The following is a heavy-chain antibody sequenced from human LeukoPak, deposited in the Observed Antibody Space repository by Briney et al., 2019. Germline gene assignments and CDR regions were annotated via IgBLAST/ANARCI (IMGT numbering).Heavy chain of an antibody. V-gene: IGHV1-2*02. CDR2: INPNSGDT. CDR1: GYTFTDYY. D-gene: IGHD2-2*01. CDR3: ARANFLYCSSTTCLFDY. J-gene: IGHJ4*02. Sequence: ASVRVSCKASGYTFTDYYLHWVRQAPGQGFEWMGWINPNSGDTNYAQKFQGRVTMTRDTSISTAHMEMSRLRSDDTAVYYCARANFLYCSSTTCLFDYWGQGTLVTVSS.